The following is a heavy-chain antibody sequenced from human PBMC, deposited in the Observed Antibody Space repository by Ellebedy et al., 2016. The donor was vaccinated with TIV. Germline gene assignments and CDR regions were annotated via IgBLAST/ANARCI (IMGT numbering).Heavy chain of an antibody. D-gene: IGHD2-8*02. CDR1: GFTFSNYW. V-gene: IGHV3-7*01. Sequence: GESLKISCAASGFTFSNYWMSWVRQAPGKGLEWVANIKQDGSEKYYVDSVKGRFSISRDNAKNSLYVQMNSLRAEDTAVYYCRSGAADWGQGTLVTVSS. CDR3: RSGAAD. CDR2: IKQDGSEK. J-gene: IGHJ4*02.